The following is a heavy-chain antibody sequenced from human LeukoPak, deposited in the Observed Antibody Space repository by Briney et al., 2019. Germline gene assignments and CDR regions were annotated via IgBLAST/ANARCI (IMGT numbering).Heavy chain of an antibody. CDR2: IYPGDSGT. J-gene: IGHJ4*02. Sequence: WIRQPPRKGLEWMGIIYPGDSGTRYSPSFQGQVTISADKSISTAYLQWSSLKASDTAMYYCARQSGYYDSSGYYYVTFDYWGQGTLVTVSS. D-gene: IGHD3-22*01. CDR3: ARQSGYYDSSGYYYVTFDY. V-gene: IGHV5-51*01.